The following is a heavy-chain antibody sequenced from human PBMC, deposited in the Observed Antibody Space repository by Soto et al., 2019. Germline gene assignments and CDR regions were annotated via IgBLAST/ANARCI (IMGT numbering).Heavy chain of an antibody. J-gene: IGHJ6*02. D-gene: IGHD2-15*01. Sequence: GESLKFSCKRSGYSFTSYWISWVRQMPGKGLEWMGRIDPSDSYTNYSPSFQGHVTISADKSISTAYLQWSSLKASDTAMYYCASPNKYCSGGSCYSRYYGMDVWGQGTTVTVSS. CDR2: IDPSDSYT. CDR3: ASPNKYCSGGSCYSRYYGMDV. CDR1: GYSFTSYW. V-gene: IGHV5-10-1*01.